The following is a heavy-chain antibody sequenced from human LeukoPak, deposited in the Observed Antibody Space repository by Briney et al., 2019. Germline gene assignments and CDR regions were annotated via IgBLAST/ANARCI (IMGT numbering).Heavy chain of an antibody. V-gene: IGHV3-30*03. CDR2: ISYDGSNK. Sequence: PGGSLRLSCAASGFTFSSYGMHWVRQAPGKGLEWVAVISYDGSNKYYADSVKGRFTISRDNSKNTLYLQMNSLRAEDTAVYYCARVYGWRDPYFDYWGQGTLVTVSS. J-gene: IGHJ4*02. CDR3: ARVYGWRDPYFDY. D-gene: IGHD6-19*01. CDR1: GFTFSSYG.